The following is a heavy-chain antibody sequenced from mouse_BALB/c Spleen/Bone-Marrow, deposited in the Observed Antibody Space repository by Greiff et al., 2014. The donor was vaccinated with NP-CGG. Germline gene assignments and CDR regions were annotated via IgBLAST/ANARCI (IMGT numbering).Heavy chain of an antibody. CDR3: ARSEGYYEWFAY. CDR1: GYTFTSYW. V-gene: IGHV1-7*01. CDR2: INPSTGYT. J-gene: IGHJ3*01. D-gene: IGHD2-3*01. Sequence: QVQLQQSGAELAKPGASVKMSCKASGYTFTSYWMHWVKQRPGQGLEWIGYINPSTGYTEYNQKFEDKATLTADKSSSTAYMQLSSLTSEDSAVYYCARSEGYYEWFAYWGQGTLVTVSA.